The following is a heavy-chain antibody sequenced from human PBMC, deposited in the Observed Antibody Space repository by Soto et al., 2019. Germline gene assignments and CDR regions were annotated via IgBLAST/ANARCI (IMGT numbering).Heavy chain of an antibody. Sequence: SETLSLTCTVSGGSISSYYWSWIRQPPGKGLEWIGNIYYSGSTNYNPSLKSRVTISVDTSKNQFSLKLSSVTAADTAVYYCARRCGSRPWVYYMDVWGKGTTVTVSS. V-gene: IGHV4-59*08. CDR2: IYYSGST. D-gene: IGHD3-10*01. CDR3: ARRCGSRPWVYYMDV. CDR1: GGSISSYY. J-gene: IGHJ6*03.